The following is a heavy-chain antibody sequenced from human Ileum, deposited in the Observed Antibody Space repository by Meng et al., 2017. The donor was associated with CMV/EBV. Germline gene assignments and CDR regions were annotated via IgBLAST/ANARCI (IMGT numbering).Heavy chain of an antibody. Sequence: GESLKTSCAASGFTFSSYGMHWVRQAPGKGLEGVAFIRYDGSNKYYADSVKGRFTISRDNSKNTLYLQMNSLRAEDTAVYYCAKDGSGYSSSWYNWFDPWGQGTLVTVSS. CDR1: GFTFSSYG. J-gene: IGHJ5*02. V-gene: IGHV3-30*02. CDR3: AKDGSGYSSSWYNWFDP. CDR2: IRYDGSNK. D-gene: IGHD6-13*01.